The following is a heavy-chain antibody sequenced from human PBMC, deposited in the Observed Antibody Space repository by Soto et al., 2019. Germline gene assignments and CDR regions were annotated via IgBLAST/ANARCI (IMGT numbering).Heavy chain of an antibody. V-gene: IGHV4-4*02. CDR2: IHHGGRT. CDR3: AGGTDYRWVL. J-gene: IGHJ6*02. D-gene: IGHD4-4*01. CDR1: DGCISHPPYC. Sequence: ETMSLACGVSDGCISHPPYCCSRVRQPPGKGLEWIGEIHHGGRTNYNPSFASRVTMSVDTSKNQFSLKLNSLTAADASVYYGAGGTDYRWVLWGQRATVSVSS.